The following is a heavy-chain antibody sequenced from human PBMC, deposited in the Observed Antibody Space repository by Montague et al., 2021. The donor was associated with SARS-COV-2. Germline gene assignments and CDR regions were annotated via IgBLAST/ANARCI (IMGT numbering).Heavy chain of an antibody. CDR1: GFSLTTDGMY. Sequence: PALVKPTQTLTLTYTFSGFSLTTDGMYVSRIRQPPGKALEWLARIDWDDDKYYSASLKTRLTISKDTSKNQVVLTMTDLDPLDTGTYYCARTDGFNLLGFDSWGQGTLVAVSS. CDR2: IDWDDDK. V-gene: IGHV2-70*11. CDR3: ARTDGFNLLGFDS. D-gene: IGHD5-24*01. J-gene: IGHJ4*02.